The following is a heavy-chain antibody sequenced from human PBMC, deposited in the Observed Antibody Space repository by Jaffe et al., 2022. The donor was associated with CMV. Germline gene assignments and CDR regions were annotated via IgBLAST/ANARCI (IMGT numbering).Heavy chain of an antibody. V-gene: IGHV1-3*01. CDR2: INAGNGNT. CDR3: ARGYSSGWYGNY. Sequence: QVQLVQSGAEVKKPGASVKVSCKASGYTFTSYAMHWVRQAPGQRLEWMGWINAGNGNTKYSQKFQGRVTITRDTSASTAYMELSSLRSEDTAVYYCARGYSSGWYGNYWGQGTLVTVSS. D-gene: IGHD6-19*01. CDR1: GYTFTSYA. J-gene: IGHJ4*02.